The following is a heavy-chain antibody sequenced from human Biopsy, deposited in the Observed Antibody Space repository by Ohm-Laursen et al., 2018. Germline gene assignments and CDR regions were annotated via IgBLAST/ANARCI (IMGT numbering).Heavy chain of an antibody. Sequence: AASVKASCKVSGHALSELSMHWVRQSPGKGLEWMGGFSPEEGETLYAQKFQGRVTMSEDTSTDTAYMELSSLTSEDTAVYYCAADIIFTLDSWGQGTLVTVSS. J-gene: IGHJ4*02. CDR2: FSPEEGET. CDR1: GHALSELS. V-gene: IGHV1-24*01. CDR3: AADIIFTLDS. D-gene: IGHD2/OR15-2a*01.